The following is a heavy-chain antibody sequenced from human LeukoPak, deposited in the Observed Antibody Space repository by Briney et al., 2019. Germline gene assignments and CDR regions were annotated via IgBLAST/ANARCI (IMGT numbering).Heavy chain of an antibody. CDR1: GGSFSGYY. Sequence: SETLSPTCAVYGGSFSGYYWSWIRQPPGKGLEWIGEINHSGSTNYDPSLKSRVTISVDTSKNQFSLKLSSVTAADTAVYYCARAVIAVAGIGFDYWGQGTLVTVSS. J-gene: IGHJ4*02. V-gene: IGHV4-34*01. CDR2: INHSGST. CDR3: ARAVIAVAGIGFDY. D-gene: IGHD6-19*01.